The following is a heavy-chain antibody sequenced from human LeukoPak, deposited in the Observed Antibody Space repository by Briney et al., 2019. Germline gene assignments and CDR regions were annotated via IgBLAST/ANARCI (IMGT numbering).Heavy chain of an antibody. D-gene: IGHD5-24*01. CDR1: GGSFSGYY. J-gene: IGHJ4*02. CDR2: INHSGST. V-gene: IGHV4-34*01. Sequence: SETLSLTCAVYGGSFSGYYWSWIRQPPGKGLEWIGEINHSGSTNYNPSLKSRVTISVDTSKNQFSLKLSSVTAADTAVYYRARGGGRWLQSCFDYWGQGTLVTVSS. CDR3: ARGGGRWLQSCFDY.